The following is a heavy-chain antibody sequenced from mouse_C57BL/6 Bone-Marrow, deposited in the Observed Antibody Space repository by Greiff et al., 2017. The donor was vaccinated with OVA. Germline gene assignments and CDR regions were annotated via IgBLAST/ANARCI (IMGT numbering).Heavy chain of an antibody. CDR1: GFNIKDDY. D-gene: IGHD2-1*01. J-gene: IGHJ2*01. CDR2: IDPDNGDT. V-gene: IGHV14-4*01. Sequence: EVQLQESGAELVRPGASVKLSCTASGFNIKDDYMHWVKQRPEQGLEWIGWIDPDNGDTEYASKFQGKATITADTSSNTAYLQLSSLTSEDTAVYYCTTGGNSYFDYWGQGTTLTVSS. CDR3: TTGGNSYFDY.